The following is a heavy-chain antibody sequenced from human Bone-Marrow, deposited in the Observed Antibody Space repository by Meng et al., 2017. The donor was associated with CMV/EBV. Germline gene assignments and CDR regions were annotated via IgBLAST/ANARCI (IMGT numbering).Heavy chain of an antibody. D-gene: IGHD5-12*01. V-gene: IGHV4-31*02. J-gene: IGHJ4*02. CDR2: IHYSGRT. CDR3: ARVTKCDAYDLTIDYCFGF. CDR1: GGYY. Sequence: GGYYWNRSRQHAGKRLEWVDYIHYSGRTDYNQSLRGRVTISRSTSRNQFSLKLSSVTAADTAVYYCARVTKCDAYDLTIDYCFGFWGRGTLVTVSS.